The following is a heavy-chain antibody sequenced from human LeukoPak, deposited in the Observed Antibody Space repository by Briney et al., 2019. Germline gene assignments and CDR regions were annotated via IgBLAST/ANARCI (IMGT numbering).Heavy chain of an antibody. CDR3: AKGPVWLGYFDY. D-gene: IGHD3-10*01. Sequence: TGGSLRLSCAASEFSVGSNYMTWVRQAPGKGLEWVSAISGSGGSTYYADSVKGRFTISRDNSKNTLYLQMNSLRAEDTAVYYCAKGPVWLGYFDYWGQGTLVTVSS. V-gene: IGHV3-23*01. J-gene: IGHJ4*02. CDR1: EFSVGSNY. CDR2: ISGSGGST.